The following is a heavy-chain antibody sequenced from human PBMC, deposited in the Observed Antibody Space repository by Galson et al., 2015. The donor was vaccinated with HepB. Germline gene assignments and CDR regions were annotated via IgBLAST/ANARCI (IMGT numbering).Heavy chain of an antibody. CDR3: AKDRYSNYGPYYFDN. CDR1: GFTFDDYA. D-gene: IGHD4-11*01. Sequence: SLRLSCAASGFTFDDYAMHWVRQAPGKGLEWVSGISWNSGSIGYADSVKGRFTISRDSAKNSLYLQMNSLRAEDTALYYCAKDRYSNYGPYYFDNWGQGTLVTVSS. V-gene: IGHV3-9*01. J-gene: IGHJ4*02. CDR2: ISWNSGSI.